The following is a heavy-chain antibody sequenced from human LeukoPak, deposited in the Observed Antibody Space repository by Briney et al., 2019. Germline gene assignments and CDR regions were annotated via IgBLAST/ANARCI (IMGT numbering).Heavy chain of an antibody. D-gene: IGHD5-12*01. CDR2: INTNTGNP. Sequence: ASVKVSSKASGYTFTSYGISWVRQAPGQGLEWMGWINTNTGNPTYAQGFTGRFVFSLDTSVSTAYLQISSLKAEDTAVYYCAREVADDSGYDGGGWFDPWGQGTLVTVSS. CDR3: AREVADDSGYDGGGWFDP. CDR1: GYTFTSYG. V-gene: IGHV7-4-1*02. J-gene: IGHJ5*02.